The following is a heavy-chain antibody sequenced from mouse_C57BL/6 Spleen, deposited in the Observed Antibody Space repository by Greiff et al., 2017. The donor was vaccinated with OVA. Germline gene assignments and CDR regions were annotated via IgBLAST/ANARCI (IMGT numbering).Heavy chain of an antibody. CDR1: GYTFTDYE. CDR3: TRERSNYDYFDY. V-gene: IGHV1-15*01. D-gene: IGHD2-5*01. J-gene: IGHJ2*01. CDR2: IDPETGGT. Sequence: VKLQESGAELVRPGASVTLSCKASGYTFTDYEMHWVKQTPVHGLEWIGAIDPETGGTAYNQKFKGKAILTADKSSSTAYMELRSLTSEDSAVYYCTRERSNYDYFDYWGQGTTLTVSS.